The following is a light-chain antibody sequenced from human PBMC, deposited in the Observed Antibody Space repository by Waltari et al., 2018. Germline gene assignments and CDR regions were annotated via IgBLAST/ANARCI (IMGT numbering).Light chain of an antibody. J-gene: IGLJ1*01. V-gene: IGLV2-11*01. CDR2: NVY. CDR1: SDDFGGFNY. Sequence: QSALTQPRSVSGSLGQSVTISCAGSSDDFGGFNYVPWYQQYPGKAPKLIMYNVYRRPSGVPLRFSGSKSGNTASLTVSGLQAEDEADYYCCSYSTTYPEVFGSGTKVTVV. CDR3: CSYSTTYPEV.